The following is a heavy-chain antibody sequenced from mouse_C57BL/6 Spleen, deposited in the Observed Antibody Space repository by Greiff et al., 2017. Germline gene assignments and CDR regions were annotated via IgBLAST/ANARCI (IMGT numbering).Heavy chain of an antibody. CDR3: ALYYDYDGFAY. Sequence: QVQLQQPGAELVRPGSSVKLSCKASGYTFTSYWMHWVKQRPIQGLEWIGNIDPSDSETHYNQKFKDKATLTVDKSSSTAYMQLSSLTSEDSAVYDCALYYDYDGFAYWGQGTLVTVSA. V-gene: IGHV1-52*01. CDR2: IDPSDSET. CDR1: GYTFTSYW. D-gene: IGHD2-4*01. J-gene: IGHJ3*01.